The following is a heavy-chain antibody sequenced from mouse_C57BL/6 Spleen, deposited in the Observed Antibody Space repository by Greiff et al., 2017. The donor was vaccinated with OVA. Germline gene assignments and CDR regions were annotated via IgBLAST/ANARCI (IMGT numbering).Heavy chain of an antibody. D-gene: IGHD3-2*02. V-gene: IGHV1-55*01. CDR1: GYTFTSYW. CDR2: IYPGSGST. J-gene: IGHJ4*01. Sequence: QVQLQQPGAELVKPGASVKMSCKASGYTFTSYWITWVKQRPGQGLEWIGDIYPGSGSTNYNEKFKSKATLTVDTSSSTAYRQLSSLTSEDSAVYYCARSDSSGYVWYAMDYWGQGTSVTVSS. CDR3: ARSDSSGYVWYAMDY.